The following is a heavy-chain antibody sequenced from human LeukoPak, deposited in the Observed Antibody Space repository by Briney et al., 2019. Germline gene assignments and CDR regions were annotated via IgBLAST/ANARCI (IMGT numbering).Heavy chain of an antibody. CDR1: GFTFDDYA. D-gene: IGHD1-1*01. Sequence: GGSLRLSCAASGFTFDDYAMHWVRQAPGKGLEWVSGISWNSGSIGYADSVKGRFTISRDNAKNALYLQMNSLRTEDTALYYCTKYIGRTTEYYFDYWGQGTLVTVSS. J-gene: IGHJ4*02. CDR3: TKYIGRTTEYYFDY. CDR2: ISWNSGSI. V-gene: IGHV3-9*01.